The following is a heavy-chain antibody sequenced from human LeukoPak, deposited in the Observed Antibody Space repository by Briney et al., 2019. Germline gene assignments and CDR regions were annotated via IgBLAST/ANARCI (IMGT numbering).Heavy chain of an antibody. CDR1: GGSFSGHY. CDR3: ARGIAAAGSRGDY. D-gene: IGHD6-13*01. CDR2: INHSGST. Sequence: PSETLSLTCAVYGGSFSGHYWSWIRQPPGKGLEWIGEINHSGSTNYNPSLKSRVTISVDTSKNQFSLKLSSVTAADTAVYYCARGIAAAGSRGDYWGQGTLVTVSS. V-gene: IGHV4-34*01. J-gene: IGHJ4*02.